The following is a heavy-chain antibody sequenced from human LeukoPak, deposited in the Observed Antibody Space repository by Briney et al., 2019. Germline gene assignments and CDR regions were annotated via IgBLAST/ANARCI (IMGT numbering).Heavy chain of an antibody. CDR2: ISWNGGNT. CDR1: GFKFDDYG. D-gene: IGHD2-8*01. J-gene: IGHJ4*02. V-gene: IGHV3-20*04. CDR3: AREGIYCVNGFCCLDY. Sequence: GGSLRLSCAASGFKFDDYGMSWVRQAPGKGLEWVSGISWNGGNTGYADSVKGRFTISRDNAKNSLFLQVNSLRADDTAFYYCAREGIYCVNGFCCLDYWGQGTLVTVSS.